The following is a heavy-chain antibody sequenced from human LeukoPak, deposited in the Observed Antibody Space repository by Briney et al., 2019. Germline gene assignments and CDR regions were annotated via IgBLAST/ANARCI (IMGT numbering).Heavy chain of an antibody. Sequence: PSETLSLTCTVSGGSISSSSYYWGWIRQPPGKGLEWIGNIHYSGSTYYNPSLKSRATISVDTSKNQFSLNLSSVTAADTAVYYCARLGGRWVEVITNWYFDLWGRGTLSLSPQ. D-gene: IGHD3-22*01. V-gene: IGHV4-39*01. CDR2: IHYSGST. J-gene: IGHJ2*01. CDR1: GGSISSSSYY. CDR3: ARLGGRWVEVITNWYFDL.